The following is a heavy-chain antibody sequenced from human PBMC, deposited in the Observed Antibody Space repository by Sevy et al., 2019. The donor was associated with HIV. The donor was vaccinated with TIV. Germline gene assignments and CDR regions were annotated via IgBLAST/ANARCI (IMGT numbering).Heavy chain of an antibody. CDR3: AGENAWGRGYS. CDR1: GGSLTSLY. Sequence: SETLSLTCTVSGGSLTSLYWNWIRQPPGKGLEWIANIYYNGHINYNPSLKSRVTLSLDTSKNQFSLRLSSVTAADTAMYYCAGENAWGRGYSWGQGTLVTVSS. V-gene: IGHV4-59*08. D-gene: IGHD1-26*01. J-gene: IGHJ4*02. CDR2: IYYNGHI.